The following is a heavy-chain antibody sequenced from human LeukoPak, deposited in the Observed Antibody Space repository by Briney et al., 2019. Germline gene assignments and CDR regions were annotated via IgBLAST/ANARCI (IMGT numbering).Heavy chain of an antibody. V-gene: IGHV4-38-2*02. CDR1: GYSIGTGYY. J-gene: IGHJ4*02. CDR3: AGKYYYDSSGYFYVDY. Sequence: PSETLSLTCTVSGYSIGTGYYWGWVRQPPGKRLEWIGSIYHSGSTYYNPSLKSRVTISIDTSKNQFSLRLSSVTAADTAVYYCAGKYYYDSSGYFYVDYWGQGTLVTVSS. D-gene: IGHD3-22*01. CDR2: IYHSGST.